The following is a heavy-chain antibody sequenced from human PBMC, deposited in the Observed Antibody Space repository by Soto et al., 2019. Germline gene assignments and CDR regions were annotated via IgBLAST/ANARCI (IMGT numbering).Heavy chain of an antibody. J-gene: IGHJ5*02. CDR3: ARAGKRAILEWLAHPRYWFDP. CDR2: INAGNGNT. Sequence: GASVKVSCKASGYTFTSYAMHWVRQAPGQRLEWMGWINAGNGNTKYSQKFQGRVTITRDTSASTAYMELSSLRSEDTAVYYCARAGKRAILEWLAHPRYWFDPWGQGTLVTVSS. CDR1: GYTFTSYA. V-gene: IGHV1-3*01. D-gene: IGHD3-3*01.